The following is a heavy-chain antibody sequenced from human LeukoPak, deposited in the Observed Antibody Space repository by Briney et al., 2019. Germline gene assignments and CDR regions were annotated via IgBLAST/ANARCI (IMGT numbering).Heavy chain of an antibody. CDR2: INPNSGGT. J-gene: IGHJ3*02. CDR3: ARLQNSSPPPRDDAFDI. V-gene: IGHV1-2*02. Sequence: ASVKVSCKASGYTFTGYYMHWVRQAPGQGLEWMGWINPNSGGTNYAQKFQGRVTMTRDTSISTAYMELSRLRSDDTAVYYCARLQNSSPPPRDDAFDIWGQGTMVTVSS. CDR1: GYTFTGYY. D-gene: IGHD6-13*01.